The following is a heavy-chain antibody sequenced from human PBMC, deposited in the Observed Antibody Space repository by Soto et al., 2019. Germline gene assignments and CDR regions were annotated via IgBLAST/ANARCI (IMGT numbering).Heavy chain of an antibody. Sequence: SQTLSLTCAISGVSVSSNSAAWNWIRQSQSRGLEWLGRTYYRSKWYNDYAVSVKSRITINPDTSKNQSSLQLNSVTPEDTAVYYCAREEGYYYDSSGYFGNYGMDVWGQGTTVTVSS. CDR3: AREEGYYYDSSGYFGNYGMDV. D-gene: IGHD3-22*01. J-gene: IGHJ6*02. CDR1: GVSVSSNSAA. V-gene: IGHV6-1*01. CDR2: TYYRSKWYN.